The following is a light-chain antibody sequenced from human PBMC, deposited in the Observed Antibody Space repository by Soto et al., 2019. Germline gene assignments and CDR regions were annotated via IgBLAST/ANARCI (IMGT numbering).Light chain of an antibody. CDR3: SSYGGSNNLL. Sequence: QSALTQPPSASGSPGQSVTSSCTGTSRDIGGYDFVSWYQQHPGKAPKLMIYDVFKRPSGVPDRFSGSKSGNTASLTVSGLQADDEADYYCSSYGGSNNLLFGGGTKLTVL. CDR1: SRDIGGYDF. J-gene: IGLJ2*01. CDR2: DVF. V-gene: IGLV2-8*01.